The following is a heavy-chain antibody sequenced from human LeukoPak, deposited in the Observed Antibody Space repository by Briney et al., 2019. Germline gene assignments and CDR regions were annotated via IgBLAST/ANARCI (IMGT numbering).Heavy chain of an antibody. V-gene: IGHV3-53*01. CDR2: IDTGGSA. CDR1: GFTVSTIH. CDR3: VSGTIFGVTITDC. Sequence: GGSLRLSCAASGFTVSTIHVSWVRQAPGKGLEWVSIIDTGGSAQYSESVKGRFTISRDSSRNTVYLQMNSLRAEDTAVYYCVSGTIFGVTITDCWGQGTLVTVSS. J-gene: IGHJ4*02. D-gene: IGHD3-3*01.